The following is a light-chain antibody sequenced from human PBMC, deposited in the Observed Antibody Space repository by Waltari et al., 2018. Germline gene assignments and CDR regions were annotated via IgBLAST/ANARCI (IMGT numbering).Light chain of an antibody. CDR2: TAS. V-gene: IGKV1-17*03. J-gene: IGKJ4*01. CDR1: QGIRNY. Sequence: DIQMTQSPSAMSASVGDRVTITCRASQGIRNYLAWFQQKPGNAPKRLIYTASSLQSGAPSRFSGSGSGTEFTLTISSLQPEDFATYYCLQHSGYPITFGGGTKVEIK. CDR3: LQHSGYPIT.